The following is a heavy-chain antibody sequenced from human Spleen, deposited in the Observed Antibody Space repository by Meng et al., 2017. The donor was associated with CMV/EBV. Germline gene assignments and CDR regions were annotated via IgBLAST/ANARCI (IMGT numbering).Heavy chain of an antibody. V-gene: IGHV4-38-2*02. CDR2: IYHSGST. CDR3: ARVELELANRYYYYYGMDV. Sequence: SETLSLTCTVSGYSISSGYYWGWIRQPPGKGLEWIGSIYHSGSTYYNPSLKSRVTISVDTSKNQFSLKLSSVTAADTAVYYCARVELELANRYYYYYGMDVWGQGTTVTVSS. CDR1: GYSISSGYY. D-gene: IGHD1-7*01. J-gene: IGHJ6*02.